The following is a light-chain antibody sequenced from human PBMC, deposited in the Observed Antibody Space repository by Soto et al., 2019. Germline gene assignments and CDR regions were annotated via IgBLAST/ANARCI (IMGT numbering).Light chain of an antibody. CDR2: SNN. J-gene: IGLJ1*01. CDR3: NSYTNSNTYV. CDR1: SSNIGSNT. V-gene: IGLV1-44*01. Sequence: QSALTQPPSASGTPGQRVTISCSGSSSNIGSNTVSWYQQLPQRAPKLLIFSNNQRPSGVPDRFSGSKSGTSASLAISGLQSEDEADYYCNSYTNSNTYVFGSGTKVTV.